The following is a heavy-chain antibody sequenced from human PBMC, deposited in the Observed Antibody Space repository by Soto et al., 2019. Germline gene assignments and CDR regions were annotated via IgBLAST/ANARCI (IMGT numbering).Heavy chain of an antibody. V-gene: IGHV1-18*01. CDR3: ARQDIVVVPAAIVSYGMDV. D-gene: IGHD2-2*01. Sequence: QVQLVQSGAEVKKPGASVKVSCKASGYTFTSYGISWVRQAPGQGLEWMGWISAYNGNTNYAQKLQGRVTMTTDTSTSTAYMELRSLRSDDTAVYYCARQDIVVVPAAIVSYGMDVWGQGTTVTVSS. J-gene: IGHJ6*02. CDR1: GYTFTSYG. CDR2: ISAYNGNT.